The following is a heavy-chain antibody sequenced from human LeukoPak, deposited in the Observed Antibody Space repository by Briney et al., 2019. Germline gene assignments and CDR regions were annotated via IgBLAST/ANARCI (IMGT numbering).Heavy chain of an antibody. J-gene: IGHJ4*02. CDR2: IYSGGST. CDR1: GCTGISNY. D-gene: IGHD6-19*01. Sequence: PVGALRLSCSASGCTGISNYIIEVRQAAARGLEWVSVIYSGGSTYYADSVKGRFTISRDNSKNTLYLQMNSLRAEDTAVYYCASSTIAVAGTPFDYWGQGTLVTVSS. CDR3: ASSTIAVAGTPFDY. V-gene: IGHV3-66*02.